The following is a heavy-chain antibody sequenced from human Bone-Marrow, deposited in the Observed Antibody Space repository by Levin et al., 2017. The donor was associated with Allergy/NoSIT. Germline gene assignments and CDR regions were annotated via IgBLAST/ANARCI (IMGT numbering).Heavy chain of an antibody. CDR2: IFYSGST. CDR3: ARQVAVAGTYYFDY. V-gene: IGHV4-39*01. J-gene: IGHJ4*02. CDR1: GGSISSHTYN. Sequence: SETLSLTCNVSGGSISSHTYNWGWLRQPPGKGLEWIGCIFYSGSTYYNPSLKSRVTISVDTSKNQFSLKLSSVTAADTAVYSCARQVAVAGTYYFDYWGQGTLVTVSS. D-gene: IGHD6-19*01.